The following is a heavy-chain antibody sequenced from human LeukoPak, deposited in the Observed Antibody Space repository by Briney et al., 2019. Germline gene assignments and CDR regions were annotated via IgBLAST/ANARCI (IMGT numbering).Heavy chain of an antibody. CDR1: GFTFSDFG. J-gene: IGHJ4*02. V-gene: IGHV3-23*01. CDR3: AKDLFGYYYGSGSWGYFDY. CDR2: MAFRDNDT. Sequence: GGSLRLSCATSGFTFSDFGMTWVRQAPGKGLEWVSSMAFRDNDTFYADSVKGRFTISRDDAKNTLYLQMNSLRAEDTAVYYCAKDLFGYYYGSGSWGYFDYWGQGTLVTVSS. D-gene: IGHD3-10*01.